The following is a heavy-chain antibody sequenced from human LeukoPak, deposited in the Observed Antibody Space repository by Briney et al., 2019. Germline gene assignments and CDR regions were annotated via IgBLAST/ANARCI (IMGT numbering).Heavy chain of an antibody. D-gene: IGHD2-8*01. J-gene: IGHJ3*02. Sequence: ASVKVSCKASGYTFTGYYMHWVRQAPGQGLEWMGWINPNSGGTNYAQKFQGRVTMTTDTSTSTAYMELSSLRSEDTAVYYCARELVMVYATGPAFDIWGQGTMVTVSS. V-gene: IGHV1-2*02. CDR3: ARELVMVYATGPAFDI. CDR2: INPNSGGT. CDR1: GYTFTGYY.